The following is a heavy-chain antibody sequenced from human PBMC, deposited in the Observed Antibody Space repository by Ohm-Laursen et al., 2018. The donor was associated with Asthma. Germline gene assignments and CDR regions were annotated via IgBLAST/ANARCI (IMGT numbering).Heavy chain of an antibody. D-gene: IGHD6-13*01. CDR2: IWYDGSNK. V-gene: IGHV3-33*01. CDR3: ARDFSSSWYFDY. J-gene: IGHJ4*02. Sequence: SLRLSCTASGFTFSSYGMHWVRQAPGKGLEWVAVIWYDGSNKYYADSVKGRFTISRDNSKNTLYLQMNSLRAEDTAVYYCARDFSSSWYFDYWGQGTLVTVSS. CDR1: GFTFSSYG.